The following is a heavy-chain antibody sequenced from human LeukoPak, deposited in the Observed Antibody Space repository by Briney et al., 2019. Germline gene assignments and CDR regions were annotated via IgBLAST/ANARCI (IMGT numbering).Heavy chain of an antibody. CDR2: IWYGGSNK. D-gene: IGHD3-10*02. CDR1: GFTFSSYW. J-gene: IGHJ4*02. V-gene: IGHV3-30*02. Sequence: GGSLRLSCAASGFTFSSYWMSWVRQAPGKGLEWVAVIWYGGSNKYYADSVKGRFTISRDNSKNTLYLQMNSLRAEDTAVYYCAKDLFDWGQGTLVTVSS. CDR3: AKDLFD.